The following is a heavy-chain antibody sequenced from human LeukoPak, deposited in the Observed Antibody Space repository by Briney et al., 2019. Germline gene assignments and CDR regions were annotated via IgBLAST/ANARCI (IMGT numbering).Heavy chain of an antibody. CDR2: INTSGST. J-gene: IGHJ3*02. D-gene: IGHD3-10*01. CDR3: ARELGLTMVRGVTYDAFDI. Sequence: PSQTLSLTCTVSGGSISSGSYYWSWIRQPAGKGLEWIGRINTSGSTNYNPSLKSRVTISVDTSKNQFSLKLSSVTAADTAVYYSARELGLTMVRGVTYDAFDIWGQGTMVTVSS. V-gene: IGHV4-61*02. CDR1: GGSISSGSYY.